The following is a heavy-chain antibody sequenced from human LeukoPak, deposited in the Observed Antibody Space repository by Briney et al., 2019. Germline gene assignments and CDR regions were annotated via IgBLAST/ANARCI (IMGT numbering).Heavy chain of an antibody. CDR2: IWYDGSEK. CDR1: GFTFSSYD. J-gene: IGHJ4*02. D-gene: IGHD2-15*01. CDR3: AKEAGYKSGYSEFDY. Sequence: GGSLRLSCAASGFTFSSYDIHWVRQPPGKGLEWVAVIWYDGSEKYYADSVKGRFTISRDNSKNTLYLRMNSLRNEDTAVYYCAKEAGYKSGYSEFDYWGQGTLVTVSS. V-gene: IGHV3-33*06.